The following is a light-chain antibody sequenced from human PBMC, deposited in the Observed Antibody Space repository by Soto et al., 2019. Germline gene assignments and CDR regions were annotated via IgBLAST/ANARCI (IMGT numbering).Light chain of an antibody. CDR3: AAWDDTLNVQV. V-gene: IGLV1-47*01. CDR1: RSNIGRNF. J-gene: IGLJ3*02. CDR2: RNN. Sequence: QTVVTQPPSVSGTPGQRVSISCSGSRSNIGRNFVYWYQHLPGTAPKLLIQRNNERPSGVPDRFSGSKSGTSVSLAISGLRSEDEATYYCAAWDDTLNVQVFGGGTQLTVL.